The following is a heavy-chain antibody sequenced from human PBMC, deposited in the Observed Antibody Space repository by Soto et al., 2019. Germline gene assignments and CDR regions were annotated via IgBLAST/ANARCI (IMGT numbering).Heavy chain of an antibody. CDR3: AHSYKSSAYYLFHY. V-gene: IGHV2-5*02. CDR1: GFSLSTNEVA. CDR2: IYWDDDK. Sequence: QITLKESGPTLVKPTQTLTLTCTFSGFSLSTNEVAVGWIRQPPGKALEWLALIYWDDDKRYSPSLRNRLTITKDTSNNQVVLTMTNMDPVDTATYYGAHSYKSSAYYLFHYRGQGTLVTVSS. J-gene: IGHJ4*02. D-gene: IGHD3-22*01.